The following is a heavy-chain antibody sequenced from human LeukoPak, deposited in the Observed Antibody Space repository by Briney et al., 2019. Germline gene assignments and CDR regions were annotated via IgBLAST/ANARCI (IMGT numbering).Heavy chain of an antibody. CDR2: ISYDGVVV. D-gene: IGHD1-20*01. J-gene: IGHJ6*02. Sequence: GGSLRLSCAASGFIFSSYSLHWVRQAPGKGLEWLAVISYDGVVVYYADSVKGRFTISRDNSKNTLYLQMNSLRAEDTAVYYCAKASVTGGGSGMDVWGQGTTVTVSS. V-gene: IGHV3-30-3*02. CDR3: AKASVTGGGSGMDV. CDR1: GFIFSSYS.